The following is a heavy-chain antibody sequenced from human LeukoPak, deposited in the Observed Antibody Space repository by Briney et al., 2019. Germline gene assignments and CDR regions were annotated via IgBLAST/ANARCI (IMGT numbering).Heavy chain of an antibody. V-gene: IGHV1-18*01. J-gene: IGHJ4*02. CDR3: AREAAYYDFWSGYYTGSFDY. CDR2: ISAYNGNT. D-gene: IGHD3-3*01. Sequence: ASVKVSCKASGYTFTSYGISWVRQAPGQGLEWMGWISAYNGNTNYAQKFQGRVTITRNTSISTAYMELSSLRSEDTAVYYCAREAAYYDFWSGYYTGSFDYWGQGTLVTVSS. CDR1: GYTFTSYG.